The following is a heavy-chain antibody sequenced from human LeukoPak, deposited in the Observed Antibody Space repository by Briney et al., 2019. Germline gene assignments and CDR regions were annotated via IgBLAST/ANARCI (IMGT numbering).Heavy chain of an antibody. D-gene: IGHD3-22*01. J-gene: IGHJ4*02. V-gene: IGHV3-48*03. CDR1: GFTFSSYE. Sequence: GGSLRLSCAASGFTFSSYEMNWVRQAPGKGLEWVSYISSSGSTIYYADSVKGRFTISRDNAKNSLYLQMNSLRAEDTAVYYCARERNYYDSSGYGSYWGQGTLVTVSS. CDR2: ISSSGSTI. CDR3: ARERNYYDSSGYGSY.